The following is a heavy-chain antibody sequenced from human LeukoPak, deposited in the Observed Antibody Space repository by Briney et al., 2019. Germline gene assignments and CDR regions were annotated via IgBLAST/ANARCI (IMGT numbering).Heavy chain of an antibody. V-gene: IGHV4-34*01. J-gene: IGHJ4*02. D-gene: IGHD4-23*01. CDR3: AREPTTVVTLPYYFDF. Sequence: SETLSLTCAVHGGSFSGYHWNWIRQSPEKGLEWIGEINDRGHTNYNPSLKSRANISVDTSKKQFSLRLRSVTAADTAVYYCAREPTTVVTLPYYFDFWGQGTLVAVSS. CDR1: GGSFSGYH. CDR2: INDRGHT.